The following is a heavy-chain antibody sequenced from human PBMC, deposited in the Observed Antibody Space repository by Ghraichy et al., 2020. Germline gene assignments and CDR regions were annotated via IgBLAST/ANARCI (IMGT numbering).Heavy chain of an antibody. V-gene: IGHV4-39*07. D-gene: IGHD3-10*01. CDR2: IYYSGST. CDR3: ARLCFGITMVRGVFYYGMDV. J-gene: IGHJ6*02. Sequence: SETLSLTCTVSGGSISSSSYYWGWIRQPPGKGLEWIGSIYYSGSTYYNPSLKSRVTISVDTSKNQFSLKLSSVTAADTAVYYCARLCFGITMVRGVFYYGMDVWGQGTTVTVSS. CDR1: GGSISSSSYY.